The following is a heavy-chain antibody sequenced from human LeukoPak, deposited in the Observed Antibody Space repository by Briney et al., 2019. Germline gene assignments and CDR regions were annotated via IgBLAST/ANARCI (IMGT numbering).Heavy chain of an antibody. CDR1: GYTFTDYY. Sequence: ASVKVSCKASGYTFTDYYFHWVQQAPGQGLEWMGWINPNSGGTNYAQKFQGRITMTRDTSINTFYMELSRLRYDDTAFYYCARDGSFDMWGQGTMVTVSS. CDR2: INPNSGGT. V-gene: IGHV1-2*02. J-gene: IGHJ3*02. D-gene: IGHD3-10*01. CDR3: ARDGSFDM.